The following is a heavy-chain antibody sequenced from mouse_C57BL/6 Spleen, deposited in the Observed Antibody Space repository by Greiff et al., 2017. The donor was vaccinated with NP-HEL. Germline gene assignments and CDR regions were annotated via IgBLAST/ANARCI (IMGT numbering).Heavy chain of an antibody. D-gene: IGHD2-14*01. CDR1: GFSLTSYG. J-gene: IGHJ4*01. CDR2: IWSGGST. CDR3: ARSIGWPYAMDY. V-gene: IGHV2-2*01. Sequence: QVQLQQSGPGLVQPSQSLSITCTVSGFSLTSYGVHWVRQSPGKGLEWLGVIWSGGSTDYNAAFISRLSISKDNSKSQVFFKMNSLQADDTAIYYCARSIGWPYAMDYWGQGTSVTVSS.